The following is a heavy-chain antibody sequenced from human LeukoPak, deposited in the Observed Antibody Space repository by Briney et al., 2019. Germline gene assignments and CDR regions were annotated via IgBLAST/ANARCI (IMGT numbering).Heavy chain of an antibody. CDR3: ARSAWSGYIDY. CDR1: GYTFTSYD. CDR2: MNPNSGNT. V-gene: IGHV1-8*03. D-gene: IGHD3-3*01. Sequence: ASVKVSCKASGYTFTSYDINWVRQATGQGLGWMGWMNPNSGNTGYGQKFQGRVTITRNTSISTAYMELSSLRSEDTAVYYCARSAWSGYIDYWGQGTLVTVSS. J-gene: IGHJ4*02.